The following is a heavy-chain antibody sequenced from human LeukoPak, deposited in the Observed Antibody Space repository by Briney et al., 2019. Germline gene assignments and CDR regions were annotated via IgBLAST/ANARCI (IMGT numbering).Heavy chain of an antibody. CDR3: AALDASSGRL. CDR1: GGTFSSYA. CDR2: IIPIFGIA. V-gene: IGHV1-69*04. D-gene: IGHD6-19*01. Sequence: ASVKVSYKASGGTFSSYAISWVRQAPGQGLEWMGRIIPIFGIANYAQKFQGRVTITADKSTSTAYMELSSLRSEDTAVYCCAALDASSGRLWGQGTLVTVSS. J-gene: IGHJ4*02.